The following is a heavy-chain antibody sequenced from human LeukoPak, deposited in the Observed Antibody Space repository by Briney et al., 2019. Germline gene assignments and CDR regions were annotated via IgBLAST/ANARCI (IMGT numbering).Heavy chain of an antibody. CDR1: GFTFSSYP. CDR3: AKGRRGIAAAGKDY. Sequence: PGGSLRLSCAASGFTFSSYPMSWVRQAPGKGLEWVSAISGSGGSTYYADSVKGRFTISRDNSKNTLYLQMNSLRAEDTAVYYCAKGRRGIAAAGKDYWGQGTLVTVSS. D-gene: IGHD6-13*01. V-gene: IGHV3-23*01. CDR2: ISGSGGST. J-gene: IGHJ4*02.